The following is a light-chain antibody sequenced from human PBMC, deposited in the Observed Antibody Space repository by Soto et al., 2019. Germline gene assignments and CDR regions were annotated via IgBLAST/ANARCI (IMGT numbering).Light chain of an antibody. CDR3: QQYNSYPWT. CDR1: QSISSW. V-gene: IGKV1-5*01. J-gene: IGKJ1*01. Sequence: DIHRTRFPSTLCASLGERVTITCRASQSISSWLAWYQQKPGKAPKLLIYDASSLESGVPSRFSGSGSGTEFTLTISSLQPDDFAPYYCQQYNSYPWTFRQGTKWIS. CDR2: DAS.